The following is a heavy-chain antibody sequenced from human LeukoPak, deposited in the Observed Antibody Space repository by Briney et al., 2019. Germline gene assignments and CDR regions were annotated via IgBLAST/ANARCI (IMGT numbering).Heavy chain of an antibody. J-gene: IGHJ4*02. Sequence: ASVKVSCKAAGYTFTGYYMHWVRQAPGQGLEWMGWINPNSGGTNYAQKFQGRVTMTRDTSISTAYMELSRLRSDDTAVYYCAGVYCSSTSCSFDYWGQGTLVTVSS. CDR1: GYTFTGYY. D-gene: IGHD2-2*01. CDR3: AGVYCSSTSCSFDY. CDR2: INPNSGGT. V-gene: IGHV1-2*02.